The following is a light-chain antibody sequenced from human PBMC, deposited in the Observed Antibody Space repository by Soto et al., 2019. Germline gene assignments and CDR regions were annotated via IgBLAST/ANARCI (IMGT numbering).Light chain of an antibody. V-gene: IGKV1-39*01. CDR2: AAS. Sequence: DIQLTQSPSSLYASVGDRVTITCRASQNINFYLNWFQQKPGKAPKVLIYAASSLQVGVPSRFSGSGSGTDFTLTISSLQPEDFATYFCQQSYNTPTFGGGTKVDIK. CDR3: QQSYNTPT. J-gene: IGKJ4*01. CDR1: QNINFY.